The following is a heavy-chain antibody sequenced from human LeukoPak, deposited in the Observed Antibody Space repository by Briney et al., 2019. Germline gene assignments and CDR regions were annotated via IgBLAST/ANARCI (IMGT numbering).Heavy chain of an antibody. CDR2: ISGSGGST. CDR1: GFTFSSYA. Sequence: PGRSLRLSCAASGFTFSSYAMSWVRQAPGKGLEWVSAISGSGGSTYYADSVKGRFTISRDNSKNTLYLQMNSLRAEDTAEYYCAKKSGDYIWGSYRSPYDFAYWGQGTLVTVSS. CDR3: AKKSGDYIWGSYRSPYDFAY. D-gene: IGHD3-16*02. J-gene: IGHJ4*01. V-gene: IGHV3-23*01.